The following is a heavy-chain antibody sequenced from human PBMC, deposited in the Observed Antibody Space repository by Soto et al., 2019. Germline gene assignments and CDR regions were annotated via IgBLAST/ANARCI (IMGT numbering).Heavy chain of an antibody. CDR3: ARDVSPGTSTLYLDAFDI. CDR1: GFSLGSYW. Sequence: EAQLVESGGGLVQPGGSLRLSCEASGFSLGSYWMTWVREAPGKGLEWGANIKKDGSRTSYVDSVRGRFTISRDNVGNSLSLQMDSLRAEDTGLYFCARDVSPGTSTLYLDAFDIWGQGTMVTVSS. D-gene: IGHD2-8*01. J-gene: IGHJ3*02. CDR2: IKKDGSRT. V-gene: IGHV3-7*05.